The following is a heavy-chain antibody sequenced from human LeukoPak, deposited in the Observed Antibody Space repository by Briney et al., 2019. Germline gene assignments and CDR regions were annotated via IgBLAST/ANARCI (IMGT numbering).Heavy chain of an antibody. D-gene: IGHD3-22*01. Sequence: GGSPRLSCAASGFTASSNYMSWVRQAPGKGLEWVSVIYSGGSTYYADSVKGRFTISRDNSKNTLYLQMNSLRAEDTAVYYCMREYDSSGYYYFDYWGQGTLVTVSS. CDR1: GFTASSNY. CDR3: MREYDSSGYYYFDY. J-gene: IGHJ4*02. CDR2: IYSGGST. V-gene: IGHV3-66*01.